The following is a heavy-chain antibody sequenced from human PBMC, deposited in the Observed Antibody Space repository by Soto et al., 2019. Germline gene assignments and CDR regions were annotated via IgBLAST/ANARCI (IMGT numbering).Heavy chain of an antibody. CDR2: INAGNGNT. J-gene: IGHJ6*02. V-gene: IGHV1-3*05. CDR1: GYTFTSYA. D-gene: IGHD1-1*01. CDR3: ARGPGTGMDV. Sequence: QVQLVQSGAEEKKPGASVKVSCKASGYTFTSYAMHWVRQAPGQRLEWMGWINAGNGNTKYSQKCQGRVTITRDTSASTAYMELSSLRSEDTAVYYCARGPGTGMDVWGQGTTVTVSS.